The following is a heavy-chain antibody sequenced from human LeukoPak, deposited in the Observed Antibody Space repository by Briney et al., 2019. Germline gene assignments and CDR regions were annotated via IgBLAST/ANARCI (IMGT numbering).Heavy chain of an antibody. CDR1: GYTFTLYY. V-gene: IGHV1-2*02. CDR2: VNPNHYNT. J-gene: IGHJ3*02. D-gene: IGHD3-16*01. CDR3: VSADRVGGGVDAPFDI. Sequence: GASVKVSCKASGYTFTLYYIHWVRQAPGQRLEWMGWVNPNHYNTKDAQKFQDRDSMTQDTSISTAYLELSRLRFDDAAVYYCVSADRVGGGVDAPFDIWGQGTMVTVSS.